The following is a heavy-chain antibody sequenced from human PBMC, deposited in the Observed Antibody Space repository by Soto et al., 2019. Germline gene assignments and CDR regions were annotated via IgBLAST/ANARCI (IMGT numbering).Heavy chain of an antibody. V-gene: IGHV1-8*01. Sequence: QVQLVQSGAEVKKPGASVKVSCKASGYTFTSHDINWMRQTTGQGLEWMGWMNPNSGHTNSAQKFQGRVTMTRDTSINTAYMELTNLRSDDTAIYYCARDMSTTWGQGTLVTVSS. D-gene: IGHD2-2*01. CDR3: ARDMSTT. CDR1: GYTFTSHD. J-gene: IGHJ5*02. CDR2: MNPNSGHT.